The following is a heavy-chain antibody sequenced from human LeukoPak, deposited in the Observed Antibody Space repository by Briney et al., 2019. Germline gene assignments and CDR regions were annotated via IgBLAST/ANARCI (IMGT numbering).Heavy chain of an antibody. D-gene: IGHD2-2*02. CDR1: GGTFSSYA. Sequence: GSSVKVSCKASGGTFSSYAISWVRQAPGQGLEWMGRIIPILGIANYAQKFQGRVTITTDESTSTAYMELSSLRSEDTAVYYCARGVVVVPAAIVGGNYYYYYMDVWGKGTTVTVSS. J-gene: IGHJ6*03. CDR3: ARGVVVVPAAIVGGNYYYYYMDV. V-gene: IGHV1-69*04. CDR2: IIPILGIA.